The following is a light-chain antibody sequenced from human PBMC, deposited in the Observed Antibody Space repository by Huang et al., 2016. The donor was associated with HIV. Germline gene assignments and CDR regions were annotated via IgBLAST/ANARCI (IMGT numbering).Light chain of an antibody. CDR2: DAS. CDR1: ESISSN. CDR3: QQYNNWPPT. Sequence: ETVMPQSPATLSVSPGESATLSCRASESISSNLAWYQQNPGQAPRLLVYDASTRATGIPVRCSGSRSGTEFTRTISHLQSEDFAVYYCQQYNNWPPTFGGGTRVEIK. V-gene: IGKV3-15*01. J-gene: IGKJ4*01.